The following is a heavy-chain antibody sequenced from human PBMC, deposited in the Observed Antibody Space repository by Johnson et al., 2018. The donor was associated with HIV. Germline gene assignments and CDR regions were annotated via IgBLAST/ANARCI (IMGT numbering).Heavy chain of an antibody. CDR2: ISGTGGTT. J-gene: IGHJ3*02. V-gene: IGHV3-23*04. CDR3: ARRRSYSSSWEPPDDAFDI. D-gene: IGHD6-13*01. Sequence: VQLVESGGGVVQPGRSLRLSCAASGFTFSSYAVHWVRQAPGKGLEWVSAISGTGGTTYYADSVRGRFSISRDKSKDTLYLQMSSLRAEDTAVYYCARRRSYSSSWEPPDDAFDIWGQGTMVTVSS. CDR1: GFTFSSYA.